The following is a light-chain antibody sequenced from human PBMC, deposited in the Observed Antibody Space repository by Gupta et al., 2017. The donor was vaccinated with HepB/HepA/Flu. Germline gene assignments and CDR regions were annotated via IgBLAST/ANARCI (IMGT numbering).Light chain of an antibody. CDR1: QSIGSG. CDR3: QQTSSLPWT. CDR2: YAS. J-gene: IGKJ1*01. V-gene: IGKV6-21*01. Sequence: EIVLTQSPAFQSVTPKEKITITCRASQSIGSGLHWYQQKPDQSPKLLIKYASQSFSGVPSRFRGSGSETDFTLTINSQEAEDVATYYCQQTSSLPWTFGQGTKVENK.